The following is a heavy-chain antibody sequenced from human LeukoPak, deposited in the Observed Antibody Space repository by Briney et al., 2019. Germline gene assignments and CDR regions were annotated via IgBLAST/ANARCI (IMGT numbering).Heavy chain of an antibody. CDR2: LYSVGNI. D-gene: IGHD6-19*01. J-gene: IGHJ3*01. V-gene: IGHV3-53*01. Sequence: PGGSLRLSCAASGFTASGSYMSWLRQAPGKGLEWVSILYSVGNIKYTDSVKGRFTISRDNSKNTRYLQMNSLNVEDAAVYYCARLVVDSHAFDVSGQGTMVTVSS. CDR3: ARLVVDSHAFDV. CDR1: GFTASGSY.